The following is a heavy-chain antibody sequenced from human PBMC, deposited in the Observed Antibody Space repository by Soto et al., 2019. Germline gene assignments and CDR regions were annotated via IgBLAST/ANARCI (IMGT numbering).Heavy chain of an antibody. V-gene: IGHV3-30*05. D-gene: IGHD1-1*01. J-gene: IGHJ6*01. CDR1: GFTLSRYG. CDR2: ISFEGNTQ. CDR3: ARGAEHQLLSRDYFYGMDV. Sequence: QVHLVESGGGVVQPGRSLRLSCAASGFTLSRYGMHWVRQAPGKGLEWVAVISFEGNTQYYADSVKGRFTISRDNSKDTLSLQIHSLRPEDTAVYYCARGAEHQLLSRDYFYGMDVW.